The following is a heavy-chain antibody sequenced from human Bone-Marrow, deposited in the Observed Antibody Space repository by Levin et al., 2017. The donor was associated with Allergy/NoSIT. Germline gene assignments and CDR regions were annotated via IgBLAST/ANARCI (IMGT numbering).Heavy chain of an antibody. CDR1: GYPLTDFY. V-gene: IGHV1-24*01. J-gene: IGHJ4*02. CDR3: ATDYDY. Sequence: ASVKVSCKVSGYPLTDFYMHWVRQAPGKGLEWMGGFDPEDGEAIYAQKFQGRVTMTEDTSTDTAYMELRSLTYEDTAVYWCATDYDYWGQGTLVTVSS. CDR2: FDPEDGEA.